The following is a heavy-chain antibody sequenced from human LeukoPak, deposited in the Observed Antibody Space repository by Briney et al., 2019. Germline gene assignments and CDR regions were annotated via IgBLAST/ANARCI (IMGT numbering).Heavy chain of an antibody. CDR3: ARLVTTVVTPSALDI. D-gene: IGHD4-23*01. V-gene: IGHV4-59*08. CDR1: GGSISSYY. J-gene: IGHJ3*02. CDR2: IYYSGST. Sequence: SETLSLTCTVSGGSISSYYWSWIRQPTGKGLEWIGYIYYSGSTNYNPSLKSRVTISVDTSKNQSSLKLSSVTAADTAVYYCARLVTTVVTPSALDIWGQGTMVTVSS.